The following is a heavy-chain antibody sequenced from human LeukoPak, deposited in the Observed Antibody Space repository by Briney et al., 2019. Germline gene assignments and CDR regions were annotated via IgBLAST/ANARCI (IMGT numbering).Heavy chain of an antibody. CDR1: GGSISSYY. J-gene: IGHJ4*02. CDR3: ARWRAGSSWYLFDY. D-gene: IGHD6-13*01. CDR2: IYYSGST. Sequence: SETLSLTCTVSGGSISSYYWSWIRQPPGKGLEWIGYIYYSGSTNYNPSLKSPVTISVDTSKNQFSLKLSSVTAADTAVYYCARWRAGSSWYLFDYWGQGTLVTVSS. V-gene: IGHV4-59*01.